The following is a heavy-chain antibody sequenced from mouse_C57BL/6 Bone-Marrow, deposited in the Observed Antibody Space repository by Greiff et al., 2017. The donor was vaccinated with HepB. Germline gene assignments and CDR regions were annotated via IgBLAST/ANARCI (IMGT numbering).Heavy chain of an antibody. V-gene: IGHV3-6*01. CDR1: GYSITSGYY. D-gene: IGHD2-4*01. CDR2: LSYDGSN. J-gene: IGHJ3*01. CDR3: ARDDPYDYDFFAY. Sequence: ESGPGLVKPSQSLSLTCSVTGYSITSGYYWNWIRQFPGNKLEWMGYLSYDGSNNYNPSLKNRISITRDTSKNQFFLKLNSVTTEDTATYYCARDDPYDYDFFAYWGQGTLVTVSA.